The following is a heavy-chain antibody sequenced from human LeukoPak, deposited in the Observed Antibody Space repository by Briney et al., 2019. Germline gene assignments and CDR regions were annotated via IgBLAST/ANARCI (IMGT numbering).Heavy chain of an antibody. J-gene: IGHJ4*02. V-gene: IGHV3-7*01. CDR1: GFTFSSYW. CDR2: IKQDGSEK. CDR3: ARVRCSSNSCFPDY. D-gene: IGHD2-2*01. Sequence: GGSLRLSCAASGFTFSSYWMSWVRQAPGKGLEWVANIKQDGSEKYYVDSVKGRFTISRDNAKNSLFLQMNSLRAEDTAVYYCARVRCSSNSCFPDYWGQGTLVTVSS.